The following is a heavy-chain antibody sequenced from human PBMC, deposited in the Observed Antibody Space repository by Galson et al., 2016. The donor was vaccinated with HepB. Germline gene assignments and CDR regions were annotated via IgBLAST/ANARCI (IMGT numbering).Heavy chain of an antibody. J-gene: IGHJ6*02. Sequence: SLRLSCAASGFTLHTYTMNWVRQAPGKGLEWVSSISSGSSYIYYADSVKGRFTISRDDSKNTAYLQMNSLNTEDTAVYYCTRTTAPGSIFGVRGHYYGMDVWGQGTTVTVSS. D-gene: IGHD3-3*01. CDR3: TRTTAPGSIFGVRGHYYGMDV. CDR2: ISSGSSYI. CDR1: GFTLHTYT. V-gene: IGHV3-21*04.